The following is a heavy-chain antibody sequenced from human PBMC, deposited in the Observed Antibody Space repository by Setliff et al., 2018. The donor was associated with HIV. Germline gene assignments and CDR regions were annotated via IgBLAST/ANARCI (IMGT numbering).Heavy chain of an antibody. J-gene: IGHJ4*02. CDR2: INHSGST. D-gene: IGHD3-10*01. Sequence: LSLTCAVYGGSFSGYYWSWIRQPPGKGLEWIGEINHSGSTNYNPSLKSRVTISVDTSKNQFSLKLSSVTAADTAVYYCARVTNVLLWFGELLFHYYFDYWGQGTLVTVSS. CDR3: ARVTNVLLWFGELLFHYYFDY. V-gene: IGHV4-34*01. CDR1: GGSFSGYY.